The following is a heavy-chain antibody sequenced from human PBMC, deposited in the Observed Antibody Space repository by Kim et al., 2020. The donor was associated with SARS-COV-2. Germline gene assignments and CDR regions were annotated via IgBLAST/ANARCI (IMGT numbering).Heavy chain of an antibody. CDR3: ASLQYYDFWSGGFPGQTGGGWFDP. V-gene: IGHV5-10-1*01. D-gene: IGHD3-3*01. CDR1: GYSFTSYW. Sequence: GESLKISCKGSGYSFTSYWISWVRQMPGKGLEWMGRIDPSDSYTNYSPSFQGHVTISADKSISTAYLQWSSLKASDTAMYYCASLQYYDFWSGGFPGQTGGGWFDPWGQGTLVTVSS. CDR2: IDPSDSYT. J-gene: IGHJ5*02.